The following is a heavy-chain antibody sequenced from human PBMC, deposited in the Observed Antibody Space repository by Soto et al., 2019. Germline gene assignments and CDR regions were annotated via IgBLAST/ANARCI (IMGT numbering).Heavy chain of an antibody. CDR2: FDPEDGET. D-gene: IGHD4-17*01. V-gene: IGHV1-24*01. J-gene: IGHJ4*02. CDR1: GYTLTELS. Sequence: GASVKVSCKASGYTLTELSMHWVRPAPGKGLEWMGGFDPEDGETIYAQKFQGRVTMTEDTSADTAYMELSSLRSEDTAVYFCATDLATVIRRGDYWGQGTLVTVSS. CDR3: ATDLATVIRRGDY.